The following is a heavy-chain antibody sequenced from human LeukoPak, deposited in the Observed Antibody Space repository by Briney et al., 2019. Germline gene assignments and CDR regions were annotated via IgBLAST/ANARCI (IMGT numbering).Heavy chain of an antibody. V-gene: IGHV1-8*01. Sequence: ASVKVSCKASGYTFTSYDINWVRQATGQGLEWMGWMNPNSGNTGYAQKFQGRVTMTRNTSISIAYMELSSLRSEDTAVYYCARFADDILTGYYKDLDYWGQGTLVTVSS. D-gene: IGHD3-9*01. CDR1: GYTFTSYD. J-gene: IGHJ4*02. CDR3: ARFADDILTGYYKDLDY. CDR2: MNPNSGNT.